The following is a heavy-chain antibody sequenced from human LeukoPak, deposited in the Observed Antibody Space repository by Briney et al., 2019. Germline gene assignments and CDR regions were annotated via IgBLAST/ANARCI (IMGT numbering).Heavy chain of an antibody. CDR2: VNPTGTTT. CDR3: ARGSGNPSYFDY. Sequence: GASVKLSCKTSGFTLTTYFMHWVRQAPGQGLEWMAIVNPTGTTTNYAQKFQGRVTMTRDTSTSTVYMELSSLRSEDTAVYYCARGSGNPSYFDYWGQGTLVTVSS. V-gene: IGHV1-46*01. CDR1: GFTLTTYF. J-gene: IGHJ4*02. D-gene: IGHD4-23*01.